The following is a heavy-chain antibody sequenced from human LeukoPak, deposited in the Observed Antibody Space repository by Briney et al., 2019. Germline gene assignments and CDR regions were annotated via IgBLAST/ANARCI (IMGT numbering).Heavy chain of an antibody. CDR1: GFTFSSYA. Sequence: PGGSLRLSCAASGFTFSSYAMSWVRQAPGKGLEWVSAISGSGGSTYYADSVKGRFTISRDNSKNTLYLQMNSLRAEDTAVYYCAKGFGTYYYDSSGYPDSDFDYWGQGTLVTVSS. CDR3: AKGFGTYYYDSSGYPDSDFDY. J-gene: IGHJ4*02. V-gene: IGHV3-23*01. D-gene: IGHD3-22*01. CDR2: ISGSGGST.